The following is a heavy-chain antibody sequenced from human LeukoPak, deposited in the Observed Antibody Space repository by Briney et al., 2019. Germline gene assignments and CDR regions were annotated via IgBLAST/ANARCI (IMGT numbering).Heavy chain of an antibody. CDR3: ARGVVPAASGAFDY. CDR2: ISSSSSYI. V-gene: IGHV3-21*01. CDR1: GFTFSSYS. Sequence: GGSLRLSCAASGFTFSSYSMNWVRQAPGKGLEWVSSISSSSSYIYYADSVKGRFTISRDNAKNSLYLQMNSLRAEDTAVYYCARGVVPAASGAFDYWGQGTLVTVSS. J-gene: IGHJ4*02. D-gene: IGHD2-2*01.